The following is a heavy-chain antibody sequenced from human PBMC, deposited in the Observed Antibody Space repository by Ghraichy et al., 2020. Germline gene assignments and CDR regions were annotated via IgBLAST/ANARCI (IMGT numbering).Heavy chain of an antibody. D-gene: IGHD6-19*01. CDR3: ARDPLPYSSDDAFDI. CDR2: ISAYNGNT. V-gene: IGHV1-18*04. J-gene: IGHJ3*02. CDR1: GYTFTSYG. Sequence: ASVKVSCKASGYTFTSYGISWVRQAPGQGLEWMGWISAYNGNTNYAQKLQGRVTMTTDTSTSTAYMELRSLRSDDTAVYYCARDPLPYSSDDAFDIWGQGTMVTVSS.